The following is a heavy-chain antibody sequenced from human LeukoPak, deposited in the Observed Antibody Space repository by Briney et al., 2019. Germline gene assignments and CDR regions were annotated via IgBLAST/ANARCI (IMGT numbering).Heavy chain of an antibody. V-gene: IGHV3-15*01. Sequence: TTGGSLRLSCAASGFTFSNAWMSWVRQAPGKGLEWVGRIKSKTDGGTTDYAAPVKGRFTISRDDSKNKLYLQMNSLKTEDTAVYYCTTDRLPLRYFDWLLEFDYWGQGTLVTVSS. CDR3: TTDRLPLRYFDWLLEFDY. D-gene: IGHD3-9*01. CDR1: GFTFSNAW. CDR2: IKSKTDGGTT. J-gene: IGHJ4*02.